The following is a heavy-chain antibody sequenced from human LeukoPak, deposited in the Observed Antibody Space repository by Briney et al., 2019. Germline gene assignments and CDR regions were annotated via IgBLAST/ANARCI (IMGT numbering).Heavy chain of an antibody. CDR1: GFTFSSYW. D-gene: IGHD2-15*01. CDR2: INSDGSRT. Sequence: GGSLGLSCAASGFTFSSYWVHWVRQAPGKGLVWVSRINSDGSRTSYADSVKGRFTISRDNAKNTLYLQMNSLRAEDTAVYYCAKDSVVVVVAATLTYWGQGTLVTASS. J-gene: IGHJ4*02. CDR3: AKDSVVVVVAATLTY. V-gene: IGHV3-74*01.